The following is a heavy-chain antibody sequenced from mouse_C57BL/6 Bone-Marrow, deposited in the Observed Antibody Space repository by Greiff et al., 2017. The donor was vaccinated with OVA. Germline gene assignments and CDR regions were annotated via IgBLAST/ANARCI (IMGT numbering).Heavy chain of an antibody. V-gene: IGHV1-63*01. CDR3: ARTLRITWRSWYFDV. Sequence: QVQLKESGAELVRPGTSVKMSCKASGYTFTNYWIGWAKQRPGHGLEWIGDIYPGGGYTNYNEKFKGKATLTADKSSSTAYMQFSSLTSEDSAIYYCARTLRITWRSWYFDVWGTGTTVTVSS. CDR2: IYPGGGYT. D-gene: IGHD1-1*01. CDR1: GYTFTNYW. J-gene: IGHJ1*03.